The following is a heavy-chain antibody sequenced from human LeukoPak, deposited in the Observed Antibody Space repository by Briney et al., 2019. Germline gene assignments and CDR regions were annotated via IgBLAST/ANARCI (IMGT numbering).Heavy chain of an antibody. D-gene: IGHD5-24*01. CDR1: GGSVSSGSYY. CDR3: ASVRSGRYYFDY. V-gene: IGHV4-61*01. CDR2: IYCSGST. Sequence: PSETLSLTCTVSGGSVSSGSYYWSWIRQPPGKGLEWIGYIYCSGSTNYSPSLKSRVTISVDTSKNQFSLKLTSVTAADTAVYYCASVRSGRYYFDYWGQGTLVTVSS. J-gene: IGHJ4*02.